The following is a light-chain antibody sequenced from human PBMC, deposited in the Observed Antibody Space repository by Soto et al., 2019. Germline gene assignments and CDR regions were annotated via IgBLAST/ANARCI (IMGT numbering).Light chain of an antibody. J-gene: IGKJ3*01. CDR2: LGF. CDR1: QSLLHSNGYNY. Sequence: DIVMTQSPLSLPVTPGEPASMSCRSNQSLLHSNGYNYLDWYLQKPGQSPRLLIYLGFDRASGGHVRFSGSGSGTDFTLTISRVEAEDVGVYFCMQALETPLTFGPGTKVDIK. CDR3: MQALETPLT. V-gene: IGKV2-28*01.